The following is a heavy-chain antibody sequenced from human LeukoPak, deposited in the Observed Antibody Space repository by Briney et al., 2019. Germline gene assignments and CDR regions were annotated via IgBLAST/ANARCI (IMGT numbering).Heavy chain of an antibody. V-gene: IGHV3-49*03. D-gene: IGHD4-17*01. CDR2: IRKKGYGETT. CDR1: GFSFGDDA. CDR3: PRGLHDYGDSNYYFDQ. J-gene: IGHJ4*02. Sequence: GGSLRLSCTASGFSFGDDAWSWFRQAPGGGLEFVSFIRKKGYGETTDYAASVRGRFTISRDDAKSTAYLQMNSLEIEDTALYYCPRGLHDYGDSNYYFDQWGRGTQVTVSS.